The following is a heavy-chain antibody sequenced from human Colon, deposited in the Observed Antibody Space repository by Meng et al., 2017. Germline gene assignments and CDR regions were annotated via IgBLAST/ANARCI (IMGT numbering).Heavy chain of an antibody. J-gene: IGHJ6*02. CDR3: ARDSAVAGMEMDV. CDR2: INPNICGT. Sequence: SVKVSCKASGYTFTGYYMHWVRQAPGQGVEWMGRINPNICGTNYAQKFQGWVTMTRDTSISTAYSELSRLRSDDTAVYYFARDSAVAGMEMDVWGQGTTGTV. V-gene: IGHV1-2*04. CDR1: GYTFTGYY. D-gene: IGHD6-19*01.